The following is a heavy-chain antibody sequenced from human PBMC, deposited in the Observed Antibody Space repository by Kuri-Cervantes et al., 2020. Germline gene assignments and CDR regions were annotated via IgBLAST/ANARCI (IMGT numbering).Heavy chain of an antibody. CDR3: AGISSSDYYYYMDV. J-gene: IGHJ6*03. CDR1: GGSFSGYY. D-gene: IGHD6-6*01. Sequence: GSLRLSRAVYGGSFSGYYWSWIRQPPGKGLEWIGEINHSGSTNYNPSLKSRVTISVDTSKNQFSLKLSSVTAADTAVYYCAGISSSDYYYYMDVWAKGPRSPSP. CDR2: INHSGST. V-gene: IGHV4-34*01.